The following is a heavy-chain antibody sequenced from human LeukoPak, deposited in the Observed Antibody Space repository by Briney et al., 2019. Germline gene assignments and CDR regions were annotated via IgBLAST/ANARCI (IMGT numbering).Heavy chain of an antibody. Sequence: SETLSLTCSVSGASLSSYYWGWIRQSPGKGLEWLGYISDTGKTDYSPSLKSRGTLSLDTSKNQFSLRLTSVTAADTAVYYCVTGYYEPFDNWGQGTLVTVSS. CDR1: GASLSSYY. V-gene: IGHV4-59*01. D-gene: IGHD3-3*01. CDR3: VTGYYEPFDN. CDR2: ISDTGKT. J-gene: IGHJ4*02.